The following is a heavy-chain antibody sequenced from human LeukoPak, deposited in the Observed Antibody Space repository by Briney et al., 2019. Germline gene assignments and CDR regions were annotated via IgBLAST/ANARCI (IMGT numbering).Heavy chain of an antibody. Sequence: ASVKVSCKASGYTFTSFALHWVRQAPGQSLEWMGWINAGNGNTKYSQNFQGRVTIIRDTSATTAYLELSSLRSEDTAVYYCARDGGYNGDEPREMDYWGQGTLVTVP. V-gene: IGHV1-3*01. CDR3: ARDGGYNGDEPREMDY. CDR2: INAGNGNT. D-gene: IGHD5-12*01. J-gene: IGHJ4*02. CDR1: GYTFTSFA.